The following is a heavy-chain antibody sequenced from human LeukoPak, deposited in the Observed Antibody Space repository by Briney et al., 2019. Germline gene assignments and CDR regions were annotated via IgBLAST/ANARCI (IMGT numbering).Heavy chain of an antibody. CDR3: ATALGITGTTFDY. V-gene: IGHV1-2*06. J-gene: IGHJ4*02. CDR1: GYTFTGYY. Sequence: ASVKVSCKASGYTFTGYYMHWVRQAPGQGLEWMGRINPNSGGTNYAQKFQGRVTMTRDTSISTAYMELSRLRSDDTAVYYCATALGITGTTFDYWGQGTLVTVSS. D-gene: IGHD1-20*01. CDR2: INPNSGGT.